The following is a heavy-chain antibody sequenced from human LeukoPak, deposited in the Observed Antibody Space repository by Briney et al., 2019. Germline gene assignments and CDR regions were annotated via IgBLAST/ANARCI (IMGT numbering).Heavy chain of an antibody. CDR2: ISGSSSTM. CDR1: GFTLRSYS. V-gene: IGHV3-48*02. CDR3: ARGTFSGSY. J-gene: IGHJ4*02. Sequence: TGGSLRLSCAASGFTLRSYSIIWVRQAQGRGLEWISYISGSSSTMYYADSVKGRFTISRDSVKDSLYLQMSSLRDEDTAVYYCARGTFSGSYWGQGTLVTVSS. D-gene: IGHD1-26*01.